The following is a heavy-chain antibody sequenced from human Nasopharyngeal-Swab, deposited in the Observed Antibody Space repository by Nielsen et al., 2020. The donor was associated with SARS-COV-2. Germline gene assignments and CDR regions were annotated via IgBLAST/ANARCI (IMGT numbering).Heavy chain of an antibody. CDR3: APSVRGIRMYAFDI. Sequence: GEFLKISCAASGFTFSSYAMSWVRQAPGKGLEWVSAISGSGGYTYYADSVKGRFTISRDNSKHTVYLQMNSLRAEDTAVFYCAPSVRGIRMYAFDIWGQGTMVTVSS. CDR1: GFTFSSYA. J-gene: IGHJ3*02. CDR2: ISGSGGYT. D-gene: IGHD3-10*02. V-gene: IGHV3-23*01.